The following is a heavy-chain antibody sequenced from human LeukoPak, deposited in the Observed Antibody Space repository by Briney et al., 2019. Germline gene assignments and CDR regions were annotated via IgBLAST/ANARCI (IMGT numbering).Heavy chain of an antibody. Sequence: GGSLRLSCTTSGFTFTNYGFHWVRQAPGKGLEWMSFTKSDGTDKHYADSAKGRFTISRDNSKNTLYLQMDSLRPEDTAVYYCTKGISTEDYRFFFWGQGALVTVSS. J-gene: IGHJ4*02. CDR3: TKGISTEDYRFFF. CDR1: GFTFTNYG. V-gene: IGHV3-30*02. D-gene: IGHD3-16*02. CDR2: TKSDGTDK.